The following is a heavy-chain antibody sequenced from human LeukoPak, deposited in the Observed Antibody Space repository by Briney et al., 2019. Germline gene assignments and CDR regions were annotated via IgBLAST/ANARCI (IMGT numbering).Heavy chain of an antibody. CDR2: ISAYNGNT. Sequence: ASVKVSRKASGYTFTSYGISWVRQALGQGLEWMGWISAYNGNTNYAQKFQGRVTMTEDTSTDTAYMELSSLRSEDTAVYYCATDFWTVVVPAASGFDPWGQGTLVTVSS. J-gene: IGHJ5*02. D-gene: IGHD2-2*01. V-gene: IGHV1-18*01. CDR3: ATDFWTVVVPAASGFDP. CDR1: GYTFTSYG.